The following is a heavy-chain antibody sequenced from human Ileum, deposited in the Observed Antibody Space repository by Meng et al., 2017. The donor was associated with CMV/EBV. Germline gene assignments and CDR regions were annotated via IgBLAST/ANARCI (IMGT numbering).Heavy chain of an antibody. J-gene: IGHJ5*01. Sequence: FSVGALTSSGVGVVWIRQPPGKALEWIAMVYWSNGKRYSPSLKSRLTITKDNSKNQVVLTLTNMDPVDTAIYYCVSRRGEGRKDWFDYWGQGTLVTVSS. D-gene: IGHD1-14*01. V-gene: IGHV2-5*01. CDR3: VSRRGEGRKDWFDY. CDR1: VGALTSSGVG. CDR2: VYWSNGK.